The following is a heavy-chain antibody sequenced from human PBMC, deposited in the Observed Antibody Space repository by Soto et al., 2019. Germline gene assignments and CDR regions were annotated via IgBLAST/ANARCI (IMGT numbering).Heavy chain of an antibody. J-gene: IGHJ5*02. CDR1: GYTFTSYG. CDR2: ISAYNGNT. CDR3: ARDVSEPSMMVVVIDRFDP. Sequence: ASVKVSCKASGYTFTSYGISWVRQAPGQGLEWMGWISAYNGNTNYAQKLQGRVTMTTDTSTSTAYMELRSLRSDDTAVYYCARDVSEPSMMVVVIDRFDPWGQGTLVTVSS. D-gene: IGHD3-22*01. V-gene: IGHV1-18*04.